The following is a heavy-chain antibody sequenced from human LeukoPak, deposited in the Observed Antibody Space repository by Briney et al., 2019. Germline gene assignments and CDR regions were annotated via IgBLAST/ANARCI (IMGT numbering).Heavy chain of an antibody. CDR1: GGSFSGYY. V-gene: IGHV4-34*01. CDR3: ARILWYFDY. D-gene: IGHD3-10*01. Sequence: SETLSLTCAVYGGSFSGYYWSWIRQPPGKGLEWIGEINHSGSTNYNPSLKSRVTISVDTSKNQSSLKLSSVTAADTAVYYCARILWYFDYWGQGTLVTVSS. CDR2: INHSGST. J-gene: IGHJ4*02.